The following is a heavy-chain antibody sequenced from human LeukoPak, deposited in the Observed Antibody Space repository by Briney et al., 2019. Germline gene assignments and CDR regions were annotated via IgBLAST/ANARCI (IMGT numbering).Heavy chain of an antibody. D-gene: IGHD3-22*01. Sequence: ASVKVSCKASGYTFTNYGISGVRQAPGQGLEWMGWISGYNGNTNYAQKLQGRVTMTTDTSTSTAYMELRSLRSDDTAVYYCARVASHYYDSSGYLDYWGQGTLVTVSS. J-gene: IGHJ4*02. CDR2: ISGYNGNT. V-gene: IGHV1-18*01. CDR3: ARVASHYYDSSGYLDY. CDR1: GYTFTNYG.